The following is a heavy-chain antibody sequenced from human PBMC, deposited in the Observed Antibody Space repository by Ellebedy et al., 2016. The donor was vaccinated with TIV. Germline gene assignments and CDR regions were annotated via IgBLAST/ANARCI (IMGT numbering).Heavy chain of an antibody. CDR1: GGSISSYY. V-gene: IGHV4-59*08. CDR2: IRDSGSI. D-gene: IGHD4-17*01. CDR3: AAHGLPYGDNVWFDP. Sequence: MPSETLSLTCTVSGGSISSYYWSWIRQPPGKGLEWIGYIRDSGSIKYNPSLKSRVTISVDTSKNQLPLKLNSVTAADTAVYYCAAHGLPYGDNVWFDPWGQGTLVTVSS. J-gene: IGHJ5*02.